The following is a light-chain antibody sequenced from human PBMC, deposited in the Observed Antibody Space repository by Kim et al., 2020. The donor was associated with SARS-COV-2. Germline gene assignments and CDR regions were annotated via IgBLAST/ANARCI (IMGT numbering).Light chain of an antibody. CDR1: SSDVGGYNY. V-gene: IGLV2-14*03. CDR2: DVS. CDR3: SSYTSSNFVV. Sequence: GQSITIACTRTSSDVGGYNYVSWYQQHPGKAPKLMIYDVSNRPSGVSNRFSGSKSGNTASLTISGLQAEDEADYYCSSYTSSNFVVFGGGTKLTVL. J-gene: IGLJ2*01.